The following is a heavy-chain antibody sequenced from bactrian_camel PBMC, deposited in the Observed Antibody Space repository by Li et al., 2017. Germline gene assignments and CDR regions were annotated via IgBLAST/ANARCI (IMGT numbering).Heavy chain of an antibody. CDR1: GYSFPSVC. D-gene: IGHD5*01. Sequence: DVQLVESGGGSVQSGGSLNLSCALSGYSFPSVCLGWFRQAAGKEREGVAAIHTGDSNTWYADSVKGRFTMSQDNARNTVYLQMDSLQLEDTAMYYCAQLQGGMYDYLLGCLGQGTQVTVS. V-gene: IGHV3S66*01. CDR2: IHTGDSNT. J-gene: IGHJ4*01.